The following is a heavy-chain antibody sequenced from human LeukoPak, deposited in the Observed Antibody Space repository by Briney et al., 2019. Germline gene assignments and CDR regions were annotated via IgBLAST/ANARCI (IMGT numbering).Heavy chain of an antibody. CDR3: AKVDHSSAFPDY. CDR1: GFTFGDYA. CDR2: ISWNSGSI. J-gene: IGHJ4*02. D-gene: IGHD4-4*01. V-gene: IGHV3-9*01. Sequence: PGRSLTLSCAASGFTFGDYAMHWVRQAPGKGLEWVSGISWNSGSIGYADSVKGRFTISRDNANSSLYGQTNSLRSGGTALYFCAKVDHSSAFPDYWGQGTLVTVSS.